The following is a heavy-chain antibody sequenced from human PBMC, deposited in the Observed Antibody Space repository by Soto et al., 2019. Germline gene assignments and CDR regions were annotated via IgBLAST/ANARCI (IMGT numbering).Heavy chain of an antibody. CDR2: ISYDGSNK. Sequence: QVQLVESGGGVVQPGRSLRLSCAASGFTFSSHAMHWVRQAPGKGLEWVAVISYDGSNKYYADSVKGRFTISRDNSKNTLYLQMNSLRAEDTAVYYCARASNGWYYDYWGQGTLVTVSS. J-gene: IGHJ4*02. D-gene: IGHD6-19*01. V-gene: IGHV3-30-3*01. CDR3: ARASNGWYYDY. CDR1: GFTFSSHA.